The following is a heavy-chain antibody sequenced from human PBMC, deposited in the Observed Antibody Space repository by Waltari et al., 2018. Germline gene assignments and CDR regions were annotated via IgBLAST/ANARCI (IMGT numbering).Heavy chain of an antibody. Sequence: QVQLVQSGAEVKKPGASVKVSCRTSGDTFSSYFIFWVRQAPGQGLEWMGIIKPSDGGTNYQQKFQDRGTMTRDTSTSTVYMELRSLRSEDTAVYYCTRDKLDYYNGMDVWGQGTTVTVSS. J-gene: IGHJ6*02. CDR3: TRDKLDYYNGMDV. CDR1: GDTFSSYF. D-gene: IGHD3-3*02. V-gene: IGHV1-46*03. CDR2: IKPSDGGT.